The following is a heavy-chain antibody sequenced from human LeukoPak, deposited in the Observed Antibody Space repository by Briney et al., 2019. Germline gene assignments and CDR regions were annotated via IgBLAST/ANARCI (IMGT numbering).Heavy chain of an antibody. V-gene: IGHV4-38-2*02. J-gene: IGHJ6*03. Sequence: SETLSLTCTVSGYSIRSGHYWGWIRQPPGKGLEWIGSIYHSGSAYYNPSLKSRVTIFVDTSKNQFSLKLSSVTAADTAVYYCARLGGAFYYYYYMDVWGKGTTVTISS. CDR2: IYHSGSA. D-gene: IGHD2-15*01. CDR3: ARLGGAFYYYYYMDV. CDR1: GYSIRSGHY.